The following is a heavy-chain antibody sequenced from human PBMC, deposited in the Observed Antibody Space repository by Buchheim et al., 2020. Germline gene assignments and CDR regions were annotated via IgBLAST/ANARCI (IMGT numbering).Heavy chain of an antibody. Sequence: EVQLLESGGGLVQPGGSLRLSCAASGFTFSTYAMGWVRQTPGKGLEWVSGISGSAGSTYYSDSVKGRFTISRDNSKNTLYLQMNSLRAEDTAIYYCAKQNGIYTVLNEFDYWGQGTL. CDR1: GFTFSTYA. CDR3: AKQNGIYTVLNEFDY. V-gene: IGHV3-23*01. CDR2: ISGSAGST. J-gene: IGHJ4*02. D-gene: IGHD5-12*01.